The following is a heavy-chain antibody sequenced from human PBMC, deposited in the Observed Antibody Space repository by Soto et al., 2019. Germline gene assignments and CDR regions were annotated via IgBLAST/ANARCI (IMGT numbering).Heavy chain of an antibody. V-gene: IGHV3-74*01. J-gene: IGHJ4*02. Sequence: EVQLVESGGGLVEPGGSLRLSCAASGFIFSNFWMRWVRQAPGKGLVWVSRMYKDESPKDYADFAKGRFTISRDNAKKKIYLQMSSLRPEDTAVYYCVGVRPTLFDYWGRGALVTVSS. CDR2: MYKDESPK. CDR1: GFIFSNFW. CDR3: VGVRPTLFDY.